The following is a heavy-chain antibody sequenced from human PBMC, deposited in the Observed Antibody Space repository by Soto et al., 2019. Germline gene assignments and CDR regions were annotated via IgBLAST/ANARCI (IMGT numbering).Heavy chain of an antibody. CDR1: GFTFSSYW. D-gene: IGHD4-17*01. CDR3: AKASYGGWFDP. Sequence: GGSLRLSCAASGFTFSSYWMSWVRQAPEKGLEWVSAISGSGGSTYYADSVKGRFTISRDNSKNTLYLQMNSLGAEDTAVYYCAKASYGGWFDPWGQGTLVTVSS. J-gene: IGHJ5*02. CDR2: ISGSGGST. V-gene: IGHV3-23*01.